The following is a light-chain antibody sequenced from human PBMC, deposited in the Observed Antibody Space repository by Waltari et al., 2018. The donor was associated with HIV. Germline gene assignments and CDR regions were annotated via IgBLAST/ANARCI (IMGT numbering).Light chain of an antibody. CDR3: AAWDDRLRTWM. Sequence: QSVLTQPPSASGTPGQRVIVSCSGSNSNIGNTFVYWYQHLPGTTPKLLLYKKDQRPSGVPDRFSGSKSGTSAFLAISGLQSDDEADYYCAAWDDRLRTWMFGGGTKLTVL. J-gene: IGLJ3*02. CDR2: KKD. CDR1: NSNIGNTF. V-gene: IGLV1-47*01.